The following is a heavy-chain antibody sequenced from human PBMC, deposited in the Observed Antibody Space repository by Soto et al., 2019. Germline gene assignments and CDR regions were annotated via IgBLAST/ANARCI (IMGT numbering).Heavy chain of an antibody. D-gene: IGHD1-26*01. J-gene: IGHJ4*02. CDR3: ARDYPGGSYYDY. CDR1: GFTFSSYW. V-gene: IGHV3-7*03. Sequence: EVQVVESGGGLVQPGGSLRLSCAASGFTFSSYWMSWVRQAPGKGLEWVARINQDGSEKYYVDSVKGRFTISRDNAKNPLYLQMNSLRAEDTAVYYCARDYPGGSYYDYWGQGTLVTVSS. CDR2: INQDGSEK.